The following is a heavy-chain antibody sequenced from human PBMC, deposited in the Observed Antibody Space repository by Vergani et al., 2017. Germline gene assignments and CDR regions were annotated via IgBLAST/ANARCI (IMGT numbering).Heavy chain of an antibody. D-gene: IGHD5-18*01. V-gene: IGHV4-61*02. Sequence: QVQLQESGPGLVKPSQTLSLTCTVSGGSISSGSYYWSWIRQPAGKGLEWIGRIYTSGSTNYNPSLKSRVTISVDTSKNQFSLKLSAVTAADTAVYYCARCGYRYGMDWFDPWGQGTLVTVSS. CDR1: GGSISSGSYY. CDR2: IYTSGST. CDR3: ARCGYRYGMDWFDP. J-gene: IGHJ5*02.